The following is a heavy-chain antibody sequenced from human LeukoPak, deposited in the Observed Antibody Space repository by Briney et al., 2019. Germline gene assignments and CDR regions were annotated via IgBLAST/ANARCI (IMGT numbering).Heavy chain of an antibody. J-gene: IGHJ3*02. Sequence: GGSLRLSCAASGFTFSSYSMNWVRQAPGKGLEWVSYISSSSSTIYYADSVKGRFTISRDNAKNSLYLQMNSLRAEDTAVYYCARAWAPYYYDSSGYSRYAFDIWGQGTMVTVSS. CDR1: GFTFSSYS. V-gene: IGHV3-48*01. D-gene: IGHD3-22*01. CDR3: ARAWAPYYYDSSGYSRYAFDI. CDR2: ISSSSSTI.